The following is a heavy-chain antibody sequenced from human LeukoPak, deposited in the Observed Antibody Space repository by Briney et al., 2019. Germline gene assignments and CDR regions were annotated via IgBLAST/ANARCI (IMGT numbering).Heavy chain of an antibody. D-gene: IGHD3-22*01. V-gene: IGHV3-9*01. J-gene: IGHJ4*02. CDR1: GFTFDDYA. Sequence: GGSLRLSCAASGFTFDDYAMHWVRQAPGKGLEWVSGISWNSGSIGYADSVKGRFTISRDNAKNSLYLQMNSLRAEDTAVYYCARERSSGYYALDYWGQGTLVTVSS. CDR2: ISWNSGSI. CDR3: ARERSSGYYALDY.